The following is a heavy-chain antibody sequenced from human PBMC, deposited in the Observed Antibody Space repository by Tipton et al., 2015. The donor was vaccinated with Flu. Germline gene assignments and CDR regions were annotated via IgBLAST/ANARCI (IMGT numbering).Heavy chain of an antibody. D-gene: IGHD6-19*01. CDR2: ISGGGAIR. V-gene: IGHV3-23*01. J-gene: IGHJ4*02. CDR1: GFTFSRYA. Sequence: GSLRLSCAASGFTFSRYAMSWVRQAPGKGLECVSAISGGGAIRYFADSVKGRFTISRDNSKNMLYLQMNSLRPEDTAIYYCAKVIPELVAGLDYWGQGTLVTVPS. CDR3: AKVIPELVAGLDY.